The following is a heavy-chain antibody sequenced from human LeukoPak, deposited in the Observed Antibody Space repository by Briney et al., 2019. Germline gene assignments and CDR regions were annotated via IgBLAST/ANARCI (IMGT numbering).Heavy chain of an antibody. CDR2: FDREHGET. CDR3: ATGCSSASKGAFDI. CDR1: GYRLAELS. J-gene: IGHJ3*02. Sequence: ASVAVSCKVSGYRLAELSIHWVRQAPGKGLEWMGGFDREHGETIYAQKFRDRVTMTDDTSTDTAYMQLSSLRSEDRAVYYCATGCSSASKGAFDIWGQGTMVTVSS. D-gene: IGHD2-2*01. V-gene: IGHV1-24*01.